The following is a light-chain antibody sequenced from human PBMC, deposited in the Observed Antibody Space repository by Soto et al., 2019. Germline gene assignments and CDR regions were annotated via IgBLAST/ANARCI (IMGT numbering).Light chain of an antibody. V-gene: IGKV3-20*01. Sequence: EIVLTQSPGTLSLSPGERATLSCRASQSVSNYLAWYQQKPGQAPRLLIYGASSRATGIPDRFSGSGSGTDFTLTISRLELEDFAVYYCQQYGTFRTFGQGTKVEIK. CDR1: QSVSNY. J-gene: IGKJ1*01. CDR3: QQYGTFRT. CDR2: GAS.